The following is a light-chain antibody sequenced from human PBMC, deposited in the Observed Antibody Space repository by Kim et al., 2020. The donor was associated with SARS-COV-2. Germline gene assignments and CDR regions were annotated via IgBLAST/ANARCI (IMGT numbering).Light chain of an antibody. V-gene: IGKV3-20*01. J-gene: IGKJ2*03. Sequence: EIVLTQSPGTLSLFPGERATLSCRASQTVSDNFLAWYQQKPGQAPRLLVYRASSRATGITDRFSVGGSGTDFTLTINRLEPEDSAIYYCQQYGRSPLYSFGRGTKLEI. CDR2: RAS. CDR3: QQYGRSPLYS. CDR1: QTVSDNF.